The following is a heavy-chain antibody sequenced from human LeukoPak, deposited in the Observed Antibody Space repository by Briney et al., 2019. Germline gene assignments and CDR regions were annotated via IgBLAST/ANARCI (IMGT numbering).Heavy chain of an antibody. CDR1: GGTVSSYS. D-gene: IGHD2-2*01. CDR3: ARDQATGIVAVPAATN. J-gene: IGHJ4*02. V-gene: IGHV3-21*01. CDR2: ISSSSSYI. Sequence: GGSLRLSCAAPGGTVSSYSMNWGRQAPWKGRGWVSSISSSSSYIYYADSVKGRFTITRDNAKNSLYLQMNSLRAEDTAVYYCARDQATGIVAVPAATNWGQGTLVTVSS.